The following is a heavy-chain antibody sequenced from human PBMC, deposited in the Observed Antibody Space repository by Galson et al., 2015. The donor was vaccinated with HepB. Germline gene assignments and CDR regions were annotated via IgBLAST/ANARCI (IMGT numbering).Heavy chain of an antibody. Sequence: SVKVSCKASGYTFTGYYMHWVRQAPGQGLEWMGRINPNSGGTNYAQKFQGRVTMTRDTSISTAYMELSRLRSDDTAVYYCARDFTYYYGSGSYSFYYMDVWGKGTTVTVSS. CDR2: INPNSGGT. D-gene: IGHD3-10*01. V-gene: IGHV1-2*06. CDR1: GYTFTGYY. J-gene: IGHJ6*03. CDR3: ARDFTYYYGSGSYSFYYMDV.